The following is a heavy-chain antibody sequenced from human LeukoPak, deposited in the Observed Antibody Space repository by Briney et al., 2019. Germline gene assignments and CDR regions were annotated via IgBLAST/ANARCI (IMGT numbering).Heavy chain of an antibody. J-gene: IGHJ4*02. CDR2: INHSGSA. CDR1: GGSFSGYD. CDR3: ASVYDSSGYYPF. V-gene: IGHV4-34*01. Sequence: PSETLSLTCAVYGGSFSGYDWSWICQPPGKGLEYIGEINHSGSANYNPSLKSRVTISVDTSKNQFSLKLRSVTAADTAVYYCASVYDSSGYYPFWGQGTLVTVSS. D-gene: IGHD3-22*01.